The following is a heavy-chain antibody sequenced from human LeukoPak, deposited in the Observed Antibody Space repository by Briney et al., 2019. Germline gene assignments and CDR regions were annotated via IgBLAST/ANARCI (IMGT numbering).Heavy chain of an antibody. CDR1: GFTFSSYS. CDR2: ISSSSSYI. J-gene: IGHJ4*02. CDR3: ARSNSGYDSH. V-gene: IGHV3-21*01. D-gene: IGHD5-12*01. Sequence: GGSLRLSCAASGFTFSSYSMNWVRQAPGKGLEWVSSISSSSSYIYYADSAKGRFTISRDNAKNSLYLQMNSLRAEDTAVYYCARSNSGYDSHWGQGTLVTVSS.